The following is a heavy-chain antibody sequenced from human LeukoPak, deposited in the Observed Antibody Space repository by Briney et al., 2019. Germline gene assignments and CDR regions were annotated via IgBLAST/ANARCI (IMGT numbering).Heavy chain of an antibody. CDR1: GYSFANNW. CDR2: IYPGDSDS. J-gene: IGHJ3*01. CDR3: ARLVGTSLKAIDF. Sequence: GESLKISCKGSGYSFANNWIAWVRQMPGKGLECMGIIYPGDSDSRYSPSFQGQLSISADKSISTAYLQWSSLKASDTAMYYCARLVGTSLKAIDFWGQGTMVTVSS. V-gene: IGHV5-51*01. D-gene: IGHD2-2*01.